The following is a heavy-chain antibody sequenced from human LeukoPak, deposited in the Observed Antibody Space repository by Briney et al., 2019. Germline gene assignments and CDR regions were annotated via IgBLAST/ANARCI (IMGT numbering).Heavy chain of an antibody. Sequence: GGSLRLSCAASGFTFSSYWMTWVRQAPGKGLEWVANINQDESEKYYVDSVKGRFTISRDNAKNSLYLQMNSLRAEDMALYYCAKDTSSRGKAAFDIWGQGTMVTVSS. CDR1: GFTFSSYW. CDR2: INQDESEK. D-gene: IGHD3-10*01. J-gene: IGHJ3*02. V-gene: IGHV3-7*03. CDR3: AKDTSSRGKAAFDI.